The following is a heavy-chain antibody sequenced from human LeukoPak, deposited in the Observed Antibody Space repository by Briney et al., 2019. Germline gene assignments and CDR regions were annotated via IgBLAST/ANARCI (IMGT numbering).Heavy chain of an antibody. J-gene: IGHJ4*02. CDR2: IIPIFGTA. CDR3: ARGYYYDSSGTYYFDY. Sequence: GASVKVSCKASGGTFSSYAISWVRQAPGQGLEWMGRIIPIFGTASYAQKFQGRVTITTDESTSTAYMELSSLRSEDTAVYYCARGYYYDSSGTYYFDYWGQGTLVTVSS. CDR1: GGTFSSYA. V-gene: IGHV1-69*05. D-gene: IGHD3-22*01.